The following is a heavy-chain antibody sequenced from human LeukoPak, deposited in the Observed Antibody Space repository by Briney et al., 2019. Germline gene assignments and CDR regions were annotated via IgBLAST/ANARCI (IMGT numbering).Heavy chain of an antibody. CDR3: ARAYCGGDCYIDAFDI. CDR1: GGSISSYY. J-gene: IGHJ3*02. CDR2: IYYSGST. V-gene: IGHV4-59*01. Sequence: SETLSLTCTVSGGSISSYYWSWIRQPPGKGLEWIGYIYYSGSTNYNPSLKSRVTISVDTSKNQFSLKLSSVPAADTAVYYCARAYCGGDCYIDAFDIWGQGTMVTVSS. D-gene: IGHD2-21*02.